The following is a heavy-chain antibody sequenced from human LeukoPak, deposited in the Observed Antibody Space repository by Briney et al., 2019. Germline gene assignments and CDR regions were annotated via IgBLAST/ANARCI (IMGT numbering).Heavy chain of an antibody. D-gene: IGHD3-9*01. V-gene: IGHV3-23*01. Sequence: GGSLRLSCAASGFTFNNYAMSWVRQAPGKGLEWVSAISGSDAGTYYADSVKGRFTISRDNSKNTLYLQMNSLRAEDTAIYYCARVDSVLRYFDWLLDYWGQGALVTVSS. CDR1: GFTFNNYA. CDR2: ISGSDAGT. CDR3: ARVDSVLRYFDWLLDY. J-gene: IGHJ4*02.